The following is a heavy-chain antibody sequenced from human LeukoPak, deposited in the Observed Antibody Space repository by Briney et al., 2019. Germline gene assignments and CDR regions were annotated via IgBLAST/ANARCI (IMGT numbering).Heavy chain of an antibody. Sequence: SQTLSLTCAISGDSVSTNSAAWNWIRQSPSRGLEWLGRTYYRSKWYNDYAVSVRSRITINPDTSKNQFSLQLNSVRPDDTAVYYCAREGVAGDNWFDPWGQGTLVTVSS. CDR1: GDSVSTNSAA. D-gene: IGHD6-19*01. J-gene: IGHJ5*02. V-gene: IGHV6-1*01. CDR2: TYYRSKWYN. CDR3: AREGVAGDNWFDP.